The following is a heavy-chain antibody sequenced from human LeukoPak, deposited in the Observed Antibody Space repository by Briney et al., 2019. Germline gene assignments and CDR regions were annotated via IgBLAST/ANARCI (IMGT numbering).Heavy chain of an antibody. V-gene: IGHV3-73*01. CDR3: MGSDAFDI. CDR2: IRSKANSYAT. J-gene: IGHJ3*02. CDR1: GFTFSGFA. Sequence: PGGSLRLSCAASGFTFSGFAMHWVRQASGKGLEWVGRIRSKANSYATAYAASVKGRFTISRDDSKNTAYLQMNSLKTEDTAVYYCMGSDAFDIWGQGTMVTVSS.